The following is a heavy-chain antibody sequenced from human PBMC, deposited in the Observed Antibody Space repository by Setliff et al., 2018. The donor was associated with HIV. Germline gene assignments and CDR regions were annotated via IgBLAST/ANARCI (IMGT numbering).Heavy chain of an antibody. CDR1: GDSISSSNYY. CDR3: ARHPAVAGLGAGLFYGMDV. J-gene: IGHJ6*02. D-gene: IGHD6-19*01. Sequence: SETLSLTCTVSGDSISSSNYYWGWIRQPPGEGLEWLGTIYYNGNTYYNPSLKSRVTISVDTSKNQFSLNLNSVSAADTAVYYCARHPAVAGLGAGLFYGMDVWGQGTTVTSP. V-gene: IGHV4-39*01. CDR2: IYYNGNT.